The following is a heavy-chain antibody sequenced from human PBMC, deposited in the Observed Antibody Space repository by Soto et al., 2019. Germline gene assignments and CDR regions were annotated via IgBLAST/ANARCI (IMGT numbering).Heavy chain of an antibody. V-gene: IGHV5-51*01. J-gene: IGHJ4*02. CDR1: GYNFAGYW. D-gene: IGHD3-3*01. CDR3: ARGGVSTRTFDY. Sequence: PGESLKISCKGSGYNFAGYWIAWVRQMPGKGLELMGIIYPSDSDTRYRPSFQGQVTISADRSISSAYLQWSSLRASDTAMYYCARGGVSTRTFDYWGQGTPVTVSS. CDR2: IYPSDSDT.